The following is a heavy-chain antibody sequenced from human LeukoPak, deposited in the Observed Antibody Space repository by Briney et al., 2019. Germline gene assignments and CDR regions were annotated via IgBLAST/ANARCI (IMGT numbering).Heavy chain of an antibody. CDR1: GFTFDDYG. CDR3: ARDYSSSWDFDY. J-gene: IGHJ4*02. D-gene: IGHD6-13*01. V-gene: IGHV3-20*04. Sequence: GGSLRLSCAASGFTFDDYGMSWVRQAPGKGLEWVSGINWNGGSTGYADSVKGRFTISRDNAKNSLYLQMNSLRAEDTAVYYCARDYSSSWDFDYWGQGTLVTVSS. CDR2: INWNGGST.